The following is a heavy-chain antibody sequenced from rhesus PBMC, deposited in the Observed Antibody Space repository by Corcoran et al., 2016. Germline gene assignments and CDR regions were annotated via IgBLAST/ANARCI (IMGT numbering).Heavy chain of an antibody. V-gene: IGHV4S11*01. CDR3: ARGSNSNHPYFEF. CDR1: GGSIRHNY. D-gene: IGHD4-23*01. Sequence: QVQLQESGPGLVKPLETLSLNCPVSGGSIRHNYWCLIRPPPGKGLEWIGYIYGSGSSTNYNPSLKSRVTLSVDTSKNQFSLKLSSVTAADTAVYYCARGSNSNHPYFEFWGQGALVTVSS. J-gene: IGHJ1*01. CDR2: IYGSGSST.